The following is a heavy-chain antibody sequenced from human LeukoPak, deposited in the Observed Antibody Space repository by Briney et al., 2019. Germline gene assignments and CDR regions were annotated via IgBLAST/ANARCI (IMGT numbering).Heavy chain of an antibody. V-gene: IGHV3-23*01. Sequence: PGGSLRLSCAASGFTFSSYAMIWVRQAPGKGLEWVSALSGSGGSTYYADSVKGRFTISRDNSKNTLYLQMNSLRAEDTAVYYCAKVDLGYYDFWSGYDFDFWGQGTLVTVSS. CDR3: AKVDLGYYDFWSGYDFDF. CDR2: LSGSGGST. D-gene: IGHD3-3*01. CDR1: GFTFSSYA. J-gene: IGHJ4*02.